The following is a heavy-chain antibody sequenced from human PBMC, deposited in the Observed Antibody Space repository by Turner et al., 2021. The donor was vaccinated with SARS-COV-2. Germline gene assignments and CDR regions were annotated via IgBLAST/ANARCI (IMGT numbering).Heavy chain of an antibody. J-gene: IGHJ4*02. CDR1: GGSISNYY. V-gene: IGHV4-59*08. D-gene: IGHD5-18*01. CDR3: ARLYTYAEFYFDY. CDR2: SYHGGST. Sequence: QVQLQESGPGLVKPSETLSLTCTVSGGSISNYYWSWIRQPPGKGLEWIGYSYHGGSTKYNPSLKSRVTIAVDTSKNQFSLILSSVTAADTAVYYCARLYTYAEFYFDYWGQGALVTVSS.